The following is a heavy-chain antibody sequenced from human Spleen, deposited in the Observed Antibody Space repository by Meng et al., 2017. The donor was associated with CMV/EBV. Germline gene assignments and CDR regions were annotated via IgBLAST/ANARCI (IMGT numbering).Heavy chain of an antibody. Sequence: GGSLRLSCTASGFTFSDHYMDWVRQAPGKGLEWVGRIRNKGNSYTTEYAASVKGRFTISRDDSKNSLYLQMNSLRAEDTAVYYCAREDYYDFWSGLYYYYYGMDVWGQGTTVTVSS. CDR3: AREDYYDFWSGLYYYYYGMDV. CDR1: GFTFSDHY. D-gene: IGHD3-3*01. CDR2: IRNKGNSYTT. V-gene: IGHV3-72*01. J-gene: IGHJ6*02.